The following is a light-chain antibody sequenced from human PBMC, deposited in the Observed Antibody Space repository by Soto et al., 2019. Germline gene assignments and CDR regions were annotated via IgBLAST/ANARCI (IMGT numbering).Light chain of an antibody. CDR3: SSYTSSSTLAV. CDR1: SSDVGGYNY. J-gene: IGLJ2*01. V-gene: IGLV2-14*01. CDR2: DVN. Sequence: QSALTQPASVSGSPGQSITISCTGTSSDVGGYNYVSWYQQDPGKAPKLMIYDVNNRPSGVSNRFSGSKSGNTASLTISGLQAEDEAYYYCSSYTSSSTLAVFGGGTKVTDL.